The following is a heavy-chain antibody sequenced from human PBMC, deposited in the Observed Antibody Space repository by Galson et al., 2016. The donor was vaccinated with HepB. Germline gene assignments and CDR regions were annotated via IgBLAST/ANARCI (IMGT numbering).Heavy chain of an antibody. CDR3: ARVKGYDYWSGYLDY. CDR1: GYIFTSNG. J-gene: IGHJ4*02. V-gene: IGHV1-18*01. Sequence: SVKVSCKASGYIFTSNGISWVRQAPGQGLEWMGWISAYNGNTKYAQKLQGRVTMTTDASTSTAYMELRSLRSADTAVYYCARVKGYDYWSGYLDYWGQGTLVTFSA. CDR2: ISAYNGNT. D-gene: IGHD3-3*01.